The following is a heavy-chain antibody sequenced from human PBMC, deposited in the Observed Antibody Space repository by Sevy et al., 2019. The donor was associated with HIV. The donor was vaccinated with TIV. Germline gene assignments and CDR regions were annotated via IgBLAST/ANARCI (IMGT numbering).Heavy chain of an antibody. CDR1: GFTFSSYA. Sequence: GGSLRLSCAASGFTFSSYAMSWVRQAPGKGLEWVSTFSFGCGKINYADSVKGRFTISRDNSKNTLYLQMHSLRAEDTAVYNNSREGCSKPHDYWGQGPLVTVSS. CDR3: SREGCSKPHDY. CDR2: FSFGCGKI. D-gene: IGHD3-10*02. J-gene: IGHJ4*02. V-gene: IGHV3-23*01.